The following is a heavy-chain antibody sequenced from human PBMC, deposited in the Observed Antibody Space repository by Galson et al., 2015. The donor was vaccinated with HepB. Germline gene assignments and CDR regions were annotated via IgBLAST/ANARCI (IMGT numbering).Heavy chain of an antibody. J-gene: IGHJ3*02. D-gene: IGHD3-3*01. V-gene: IGHV1-8*01. CDR3: ASYQPSLRFLDWGDAFDI. CDR1: GYTFTSYD. CDR2: MNPNSGNT. Sequence: SVKVSCKASGYTFTSYDINWVRQATGQGLEWMGWMNPNSGNTGYAQKFQGRVTMTRNTSISTAYMELSSLRSEDTAVYYCASYQPSLRFLDWGDAFDIWGQGTMVTVSS.